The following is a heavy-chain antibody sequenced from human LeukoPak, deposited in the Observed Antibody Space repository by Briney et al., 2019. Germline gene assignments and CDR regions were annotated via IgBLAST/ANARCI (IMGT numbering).Heavy chain of an antibody. CDR2: IKNDGAVK. J-gene: IGHJ4*02. CDR1: GFTFSYHW. CDR3: AKSGATDYFDY. D-gene: IGHD3-10*01. V-gene: IGHV3-7*03. Sequence: SGGSLRLSCAASGFTFSYHWMTWVRQAPGKGLEWVANIKNDGAVKNYVDSVKGRFTISRDNSKNTLYLQMNSLRAEDTAVYYCAKSGATDYFDYWGQGTLVTVSS.